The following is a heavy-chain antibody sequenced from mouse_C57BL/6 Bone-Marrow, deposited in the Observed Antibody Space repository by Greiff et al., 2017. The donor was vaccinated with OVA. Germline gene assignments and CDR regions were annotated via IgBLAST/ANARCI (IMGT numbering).Heavy chain of an antibody. CDR3: ARLGYYYGSNYAMDY. D-gene: IGHD1-1*01. Sequence: QVQLQQPGAELVRPGSSVKLSCKASGYTFTSYWMHWVKQRPIQGLEWIGNIDPSDSETHYNQKFKDKATLTVDKSSSTAYMQLSSLTSEDSAVYYCARLGYYYGSNYAMDYWGQGTSVTVSS. J-gene: IGHJ4*01. V-gene: IGHV1-52*01. CDR1: GYTFTSYW. CDR2: IDPSDSET.